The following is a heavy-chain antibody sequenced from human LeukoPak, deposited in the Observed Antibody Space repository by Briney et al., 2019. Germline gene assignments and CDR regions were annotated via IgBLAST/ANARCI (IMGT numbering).Heavy chain of an antibody. J-gene: IGHJ4*02. V-gene: IGHV1-18*01. Sequence: GASVKVSCKASGYSFTSYGISWVRQAPGQGHEWMGWISAYNGNTDYAQKVQGRVTMTTDTSTSIAYMEVRSLRYDDTAVYYCIRDAYSSSYYVYWGQGTLVTVSS. CDR1: GYSFTSYG. D-gene: IGHD6-13*01. CDR3: IRDAYSSSYYVY. CDR2: ISAYNGNT.